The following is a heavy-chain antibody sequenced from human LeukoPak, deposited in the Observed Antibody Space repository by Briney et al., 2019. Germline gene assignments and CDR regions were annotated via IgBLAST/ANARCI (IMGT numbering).Heavy chain of an antibody. CDR1: GFTVRGSY. J-gene: IGHJ5*02. Sequence: PGGSLRLSCAASGFTVRGSYMIWVRQAPGKGLEWVSIIYSGDGTDYADSVKGRFTISRDNSKNTLYLQMNSLRAEDTAVYYCAKGGLGIAVAGAWGQGTLVTVSS. D-gene: IGHD6-19*01. CDR3: AKGGLGIAVAGA. V-gene: IGHV3-66*02. CDR2: IYSGDGT.